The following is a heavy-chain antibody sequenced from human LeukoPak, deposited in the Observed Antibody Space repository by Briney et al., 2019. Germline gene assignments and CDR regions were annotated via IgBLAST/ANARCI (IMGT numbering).Heavy chain of an antibody. Sequence: SETLSLTCTVSGVTISSYYWSWIRQPPGKGLEWIAYIYYSGSTNYNPSLKGRVTISVDTSKNQFSLKLSSVTAADTAVYYCAATVLLWFGDLQQYNWFDPWGQGTLVTVSS. V-gene: IGHV4-59*01. D-gene: IGHD3-10*01. CDR2: IYYSGST. CDR1: GVTISSYY. J-gene: IGHJ5*02. CDR3: AATVLLWFGDLQQYNWFDP.